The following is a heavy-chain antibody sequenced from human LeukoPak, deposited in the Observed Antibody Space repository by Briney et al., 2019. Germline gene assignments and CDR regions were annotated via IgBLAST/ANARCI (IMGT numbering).Heavy chain of an antibody. D-gene: IGHD6-19*01. CDR3: VRGNVKHYLSVADEYYYYMDV. CDR2: ISYSGTP. Sequence: SETLSLTCAVYGDSFSGFYWTWVRQAPGKGLEWIGEISYSGTPRYNPSLNSRITVTLDTSKKQISLNLSPVTAADTAVYYCVRGNVKHYLSVADEYYYYMDVWGKGTAVIVSS. CDR1: GDSFSGFY. V-gene: IGHV4-34*01. J-gene: IGHJ6*03.